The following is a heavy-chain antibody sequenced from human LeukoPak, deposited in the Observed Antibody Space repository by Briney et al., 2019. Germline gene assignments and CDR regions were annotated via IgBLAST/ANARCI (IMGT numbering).Heavy chain of an antibody. Sequence: PGGSLSLSCAASGPTFRNAFMNWVRQAPGKGLEWVGRIESSTDGGTTDYAAPVKGRFTMSRDDSKNTLYLQMNNVKTEDTGVYYCTTSPGITVFGVVTDYWGQGTLVIVSS. CDR2: IESSTDGGTT. CDR3: TTSPGITVFGVVTDY. CDR1: GPTFRNAF. J-gene: IGHJ4*02. V-gene: IGHV3-15*04. D-gene: IGHD3-3*01.